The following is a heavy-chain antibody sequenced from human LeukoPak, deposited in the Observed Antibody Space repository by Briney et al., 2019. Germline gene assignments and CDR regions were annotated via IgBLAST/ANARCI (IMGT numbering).Heavy chain of an antibody. CDR1: GGSISSGGYS. Sequence: SETLSLTCAVSGGSISSGGYSWSWTRQPPGKGLEWIGYIYHSGSIYYNPSLKSRVTISVDRSKNQFSLKLSSVTAADTAVYYCARGARLGYWGQGTLVTVSS. D-gene: IGHD7-27*01. CDR2: IYHSGSI. CDR3: ARGARLGY. V-gene: IGHV4-30-2*01. J-gene: IGHJ4*02.